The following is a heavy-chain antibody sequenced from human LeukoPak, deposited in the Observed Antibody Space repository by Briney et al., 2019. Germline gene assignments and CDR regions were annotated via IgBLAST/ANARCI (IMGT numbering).Heavy chain of an antibody. J-gene: IGHJ4*02. CDR3: ARYGLTAALDF. D-gene: IGHD2-21*02. Sequence: GGSLRVSCAASGFTFSTYSMNWVRQAPGKGLEWVSSISSSSSYIYYADSVKGRFTISRDNAKNSLYLQMNSLRAEDTAVYYCARYGLTAALDFWGQGTLVTVSS. V-gene: IGHV3-21*01. CDR2: ISSSSSYI. CDR1: GFTFSTYS.